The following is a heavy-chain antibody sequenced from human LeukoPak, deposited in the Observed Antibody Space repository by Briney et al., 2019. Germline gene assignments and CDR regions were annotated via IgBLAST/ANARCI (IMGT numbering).Heavy chain of an antibody. J-gene: IGHJ4*02. CDR3: ARDQFLNWISPDY. CDR2: ISTSSSTI. CDR1: GFTFSSYN. D-gene: IGHD1-1*01. V-gene: IGHV3-48*01. Sequence: RTGGSLRLSCAASGFTFSSYNMHWVRQAPGKGLEWISYISTSSSTIYYADSVKGRFTISRDNAKNSLYLQMNSLRAEDTAVYFCARDQFLNWISPDYWGQGTLVTVSS.